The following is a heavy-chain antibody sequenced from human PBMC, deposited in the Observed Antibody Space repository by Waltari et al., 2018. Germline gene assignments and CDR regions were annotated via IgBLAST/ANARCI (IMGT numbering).Heavy chain of an antibody. V-gene: IGHV3-23*01. CDR2: LSDSGGIT. CDR1: GFTFSSYA. D-gene: IGHD3-10*01. Sequence: EVQMLESGGGLVQPGGSLRLSCAASGFTFSSYAMSWVRQAPGKGLEWVLSLSDSGGITYYTDSVKGRFTISRDNSKNTLYLQMNSLRAEDTAVYYCATNYRFFDKWGQGALVTVSS. CDR3: ATNYRFFDK. J-gene: IGHJ4*02.